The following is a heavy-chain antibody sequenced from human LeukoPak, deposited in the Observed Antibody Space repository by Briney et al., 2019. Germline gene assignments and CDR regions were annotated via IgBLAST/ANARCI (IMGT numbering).Heavy chain of an antibody. Sequence: SETLSLTCTVSGGSISSSSYYWGWIRQPPGKGLEWIGSIYHSGSTNYNPSLKSRVTVSVDTSKNQFSLKLSSVTAADTAVYYCARGWVTGYCSSTSCYSLDYWGQGTLVTVSS. CDR2: IYHSGST. V-gene: IGHV4-39*07. D-gene: IGHD2-2*01. CDR1: GGSISSSSYY. CDR3: ARGWVTGYCSSTSCYSLDY. J-gene: IGHJ4*02.